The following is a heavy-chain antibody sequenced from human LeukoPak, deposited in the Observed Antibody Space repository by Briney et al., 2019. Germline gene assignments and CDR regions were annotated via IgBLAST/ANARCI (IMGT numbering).Heavy chain of an antibody. V-gene: IGHV3-30*02. J-gene: IGHJ6*03. Sequence: GGSLRLSCAASGITFSSYAMHWVRQAPGKGLEWVAFIRYDGSNKYYADSVKGRFTISRDNSKNTLYLQMNSLRAEDTAVYYCAKDLLVRNYYYMDVWGKGTTVTVSS. CDR1: GITFSSYA. D-gene: IGHD1-26*01. CDR3: AKDLLVRNYYYMDV. CDR2: IRYDGSNK.